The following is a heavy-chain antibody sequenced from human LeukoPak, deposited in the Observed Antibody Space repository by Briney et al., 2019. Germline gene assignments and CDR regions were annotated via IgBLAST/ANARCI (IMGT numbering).Heavy chain of an antibody. D-gene: IGHD1-26*01. J-gene: IGHJ4*02. Sequence: SETLSLTCAVFGGSFSSGQYWSWIRQPPGKGLEWIGEINHSGSSNYNSALKSRVTISVDTSKNQFSLKLSSVTAADTAVYYCARTSSSYLGVFYFDYWGQGTLVTVSS. CDR2: INHSGSS. V-gene: IGHV4-34*01. CDR3: ARTSSSYLGVFYFDY. CDR1: GGSFSSGQY.